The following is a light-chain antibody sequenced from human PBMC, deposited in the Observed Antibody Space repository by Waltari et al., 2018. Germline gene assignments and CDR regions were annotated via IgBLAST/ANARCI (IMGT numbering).Light chain of an antibody. V-gene: IGLV8-61*01. J-gene: IGLJ3*02. Sequence: RQAPGRAPRALIFDTNTRPSGVPDRFSGASFDNTAALTITGAQADDESDYYCALSMGSGIWVFGGGTKLTVL. CDR2: DTN. CDR3: ALSMGSGIWV.